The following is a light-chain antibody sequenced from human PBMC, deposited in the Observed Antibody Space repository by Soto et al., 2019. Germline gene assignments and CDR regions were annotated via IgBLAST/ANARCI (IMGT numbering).Light chain of an antibody. CDR1: SSDVGAYNF. J-gene: IGLJ1*01. Sequence: QSALTQPRSVSGSPGQSVTISCTGTSSDVGAYNFVSWYQQLPGTAPKRLIYGDNNRPSGVPDRFSGSKSGTSASLAITGLQPEDEADYYCQSYDSSLTTFVFGTGTKVTVL. CDR3: QSYDSSLTTFV. CDR2: GDN. V-gene: IGLV2-11*01.